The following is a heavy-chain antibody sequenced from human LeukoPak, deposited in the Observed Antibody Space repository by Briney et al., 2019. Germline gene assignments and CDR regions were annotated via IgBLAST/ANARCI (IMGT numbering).Heavy chain of an antibody. CDR3: AKGGSLTTVTHFDY. D-gene: IGHD4-17*01. CDR1: GFTFSDYY. V-gene: IGHV3-11*01. CDR2: ISSSGSTI. J-gene: IGHJ4*02. Sequence: GGSLRLSCAASGFTFSDYYMSWLRQAPGKGLEWVSYISSSGSTIYYADSVKGRFTISRDNAKNSLYLQMNSLRAEDTAVYYCAKGGSLTTVTHFDYWGQGTLVTVSS.